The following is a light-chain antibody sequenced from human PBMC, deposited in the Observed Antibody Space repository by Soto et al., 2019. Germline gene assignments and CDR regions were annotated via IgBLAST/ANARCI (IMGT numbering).Light chain of an antibody. CDR1: SGSIASNY. Sequence: NFMLTQRHSVSESPGKTVTISCTRSSGSIASNYVQWYQQRPGGAPTTVIYEDNQRPSGVPDRFSGSTDGSSNSASLTISGLQTEDEADYYCQSYDYSTVVFGGGTKLTVL. CDR3: QSYDYSTVV. V-gene: IGLV6-57*04. CDR2: EDN. J-gene: IGLJ2*01.